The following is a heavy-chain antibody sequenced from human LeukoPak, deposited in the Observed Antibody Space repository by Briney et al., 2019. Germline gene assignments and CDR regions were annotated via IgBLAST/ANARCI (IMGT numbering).Heavy chain of an antibody. V-gene: IGHV5-10-1*01. CDR2: IDPSDSYT. D-gene: IGHD2-2*01. Sequence: PGESLKISCKGSGYSFTSYWISWVRQMPGKGLERMGRIDPSDSYTNYSPSFQGHVTISADKSISTAYLQWSSLKASDTAMYYCARRYCSSTSCPHYYYGMDVWGQGTTVTVSS. J-gene: IGHJ6*02. CDR3: ARRYCSSTSCPHYYYGMDV. CDR1: GYSFTSYW.